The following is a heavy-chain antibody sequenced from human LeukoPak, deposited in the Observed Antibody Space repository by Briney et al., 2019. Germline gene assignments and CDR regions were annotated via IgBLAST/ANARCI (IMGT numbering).Heavy chain of an antibody. CDR3: AKDLAGSGSHSFDY. Sequence: GGSLRLSCAASGFTFSNYAMNWVRQAPGRGLEWVSAISGSGGSTYYADSVKGRFTISRDNSKNTPYLQMNSLRAEDTAVYYCAKDLAGSGSHSFDYWGQGTVVTVFS. D-gene: IGHD1-26*01. V-gene: IGHV3-23*01. CDR2: ISGSGGST. J-gene: IGHJ4*02. CDR1: GFTFSNYA.